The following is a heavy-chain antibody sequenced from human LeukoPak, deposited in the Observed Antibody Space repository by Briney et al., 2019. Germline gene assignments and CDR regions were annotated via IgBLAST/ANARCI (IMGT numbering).Heavy chain of an antibody. CDR2: ISYDGSNK. Sequence: GGSLRLSCAASGFTFSSCGIQWVRQAPGKGLEWVAVISYDGSNKYYADSVKGRFTISRDNSKNTLYLQMNSLRPEDTAVYYCAKDLRLAHSSSWYGNGMDVWGQGTTVTVSS. CDR1: GFTFSSCG. D-gene: IGHD6-13*01. CDR3: AKDLRLAHSSSWYGNGMDV. V-gene: IGHV3-30*18. J-gene: IGHJ6*02.